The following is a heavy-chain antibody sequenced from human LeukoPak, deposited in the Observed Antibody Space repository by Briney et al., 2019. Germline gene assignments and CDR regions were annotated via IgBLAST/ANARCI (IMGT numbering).Heavy chain of an antibody. CDR3: ARLPLLVAAASFYFDY. Sequence: GESLKISCKGSGYSFTSYWIGWVRQLPGKGLEWMGSIYPGDSDTRYSPSFQGQVTISADKSISTAYLQWSSLKASDTAMYYCARLPLLVAAASFYFDYWGQGTLVTVSS. CDR1: GYSFTSYW. CDR2: IYPGDSDT. D-gene: IGHD6-13*01. V-gene: IGHV5-51*01. J-gene: IGHJ4*02.